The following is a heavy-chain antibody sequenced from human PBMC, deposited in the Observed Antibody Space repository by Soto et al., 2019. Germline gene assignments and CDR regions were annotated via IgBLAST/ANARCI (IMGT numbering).Heavy chain of an antibody. V-gene: IGHV1-46*01. CDR2: INPSGGST. D-gene: IGHD3-16*02. Sequence: SVKLAFKASGYTFTSYHMDWLRQATKQTLEWMGIINPSGGSTSYVQKLQGRVTMTTYPSTSTAYMELRRLSSGVTAVYYCARVRLRLGELSLRSHPEYDYWGQGTLVTVSS. J-gene: IGHJ4*02. CDR1: GYTFTSYH. CDR3: ARVRLRLGELSLRSHPEYDY.